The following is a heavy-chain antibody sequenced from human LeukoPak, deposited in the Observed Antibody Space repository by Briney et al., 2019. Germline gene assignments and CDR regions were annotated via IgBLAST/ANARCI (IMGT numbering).Heavy chain of an antibody. J-gene: IGHJ4*02. CDR3: AKPSDSGYDWFDY. V-gene: IGHV3-30*18. Sequence: PGGSLRLSCAASGFTFSSHGMHWVRQAPGKGLEWVAVISYDGSNKYYADSVKGRFTISRDNSKNTLYLQMNSLRAEDTAVYYCAKPSDSGYDWFDYWGQGTLVTVSS. CDR1: GFTFSSHG. D-gene: IGHD5-12*01. CDR2: ISYDGSNK.